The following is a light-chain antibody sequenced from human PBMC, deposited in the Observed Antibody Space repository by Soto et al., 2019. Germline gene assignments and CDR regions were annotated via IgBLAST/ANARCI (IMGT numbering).Light chain of an antibody. CDR1: SSDVGAYNY. V-gene: IGLV2-11*01. Sequence: QSVLTQSRSVSGSPGQSVTISCTGTSSDVGAYNYVSWYQQHPGKAPKLMIYDVTKRPSGVPDRFSGSKSGNTASLTISGLQAEHEADYYSSSYAGSNTWVFGGGTKLTVL. CDR2: DVT. J-gene: IGLJ3*02. CDR3: SSYAGSNTWV.